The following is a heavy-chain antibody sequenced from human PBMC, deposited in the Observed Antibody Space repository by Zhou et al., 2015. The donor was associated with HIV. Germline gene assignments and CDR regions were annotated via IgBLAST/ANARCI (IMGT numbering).Heavy chain of an antibody. J-gene: IGHJ4*02. V-gene: IGHV1-69*01. D-gene: IGHD2-2*01. CDR3: ARVRARAGIADCSSTSCYLLVDY. CDR2: IIPIFGTA. CDR1: GGTFSSYA. Sequence: QVQLVQSGAEVKKPGSSVKVSCKASGGTFSSYAISWVRQAPGQGLEWMGGIIPIFGTANYAQKFQGRVTITADESTSTAYMELSSLRSEDTAVYYCARVRARAGIADCSSTSCYLLVDYWGQGTLVTVSS.